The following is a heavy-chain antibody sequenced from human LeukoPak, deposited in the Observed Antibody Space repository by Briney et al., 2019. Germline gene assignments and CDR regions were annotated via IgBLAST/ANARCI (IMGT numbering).Heavy chain of an antibody. J-gene: IGHJ4*02. Sequence: GGSLRLSCTPSGFTFSSYGMHWVRQAPGKGLEWVAFTRYDGSDKHYADSVKGRFTISRDNSKDTLYLEMNSLGAEDTAVYYCAKDLELAPFDYWGQGTLVTVSS. D-gene: IGHD1-26*01. CDR1: GFTFSSYG. V-gene: IGHV3-30*02. CDR2: TRYDGSDK. CDR3: AKDLELAPFDY.